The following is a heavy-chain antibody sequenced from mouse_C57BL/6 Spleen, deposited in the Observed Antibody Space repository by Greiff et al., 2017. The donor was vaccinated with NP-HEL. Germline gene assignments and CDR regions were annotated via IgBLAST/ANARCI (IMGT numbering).Heavy chain of an antibody. V-gene: IGHV5-17*01. CDR1: GFTFSDYG. CDR2: ISSGSSTI. Sequence: EVKVEESGGGLVKPGGSLKLSCAASGFTFSDYGMHWVRQAPAKGLEWVSYISSGSSTIYYEDTVKGRFTISRDNATNTLFLQMTSLRSEDTAIYDCARPAITTVVATDAMGYWGQGTSVT. J-gene: IGHJ4*01. D-gene: IGHD1-1*01. CDR3: ARPAITTVVATDAMGY.